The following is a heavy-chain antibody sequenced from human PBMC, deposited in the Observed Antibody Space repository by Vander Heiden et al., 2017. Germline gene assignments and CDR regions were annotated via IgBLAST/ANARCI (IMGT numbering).Heavy chain of an antibody. CDR2: INSDGSST. D-gene: IGHD2-2*01. CDR1: GFTFSSYW. Sequence: EVQLVESGGGLVQPGGSLRLSCAASGFTFSSYWMHWVRQAPEKGLLWVSRINSDGSSTSYADSVKGRFTISRDNAKNTLYLQMNSLRAEDTAVYYCARGVPAALYYYGMDVWGQGTTVTVSS. J-gene: IGHJ6*02. CDR3: ARGVPAALYYYGMDV. V-gene: IGHV3-74*01.